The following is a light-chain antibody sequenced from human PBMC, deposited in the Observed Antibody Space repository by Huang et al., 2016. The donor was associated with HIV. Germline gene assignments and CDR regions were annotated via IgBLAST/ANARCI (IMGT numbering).Light chain of an antibody. CDR2: AAS. CDR1: QSISTY. CDR3: QQSYSPPYT. Sequence: DIQMTQSPASLSASIGDRVSLTCRASQSISTYLNWYQQTPGEAPKLLIQAASRLQRGVSSRFSASGSETDFTLTINNLQPEDFATYFCQQSYSPPYTFGQGTKLEIK. V-gene: IGKV1-39*01. J-gene: IGKJ2*01.